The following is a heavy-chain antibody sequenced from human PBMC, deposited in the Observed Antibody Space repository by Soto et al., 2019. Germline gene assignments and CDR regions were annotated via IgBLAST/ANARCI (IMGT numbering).Heavy chain of an antibody. V-gene: IGHV1-18*04. CDR3: ARDLLSGWYNWFDP. Sequence: ASVTVSCKASGYTFTSYGISWVRQAPGQGLEWMGWISAYNGNTNYAQKLQGRVNMTTDTSTSTAYMELRSLRSDDTAVYYCARDLLSGWYNWFDPWGQGTLGTGSS. J-gene: IGHJ5*02. CDR1: GYTFTSYG. D-gene: IGHD6-19*01. CDR2: ISAYNGNT.